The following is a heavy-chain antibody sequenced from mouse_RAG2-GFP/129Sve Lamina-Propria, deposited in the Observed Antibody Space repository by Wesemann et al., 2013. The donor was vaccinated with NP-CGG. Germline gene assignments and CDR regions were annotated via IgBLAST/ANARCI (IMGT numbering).Heavy chain of an antibody. V-gene: IGHV2-4*01. CDR3: AKRPDGYWYFDV. CDR1: GFSLTSYG. J-gene: IGHJ1*03. Sequence: QVQLKQSGPGLVQPSQSLSITCTVSGFSLTSYGVHWVRQPPGKGLEWLGVIWSGGSTDYNAAFISRLSISKDNSKSQVFFKMNSLQADDTAIYYCAKRPDGYWYFDVWGTGTTVTVSS. D-gene: IGHD2-3*01. CDR2: IWSGGST.